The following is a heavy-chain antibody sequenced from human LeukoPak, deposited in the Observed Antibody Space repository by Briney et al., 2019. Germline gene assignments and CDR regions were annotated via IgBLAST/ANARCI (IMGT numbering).Heavy chain of an antibody. J-gene: IGHJ4*02. CDR2: IYYSGST. V-gene: IGHV4-39*01. D-gene: IGHD6-19*01. CDR3: ARHGWLGVGGWY. Sequence: SETLSLTCTASGGSINSSSYYWGWIRQPPGKGLEWIGSIYYSGSTYYNPSLKSRVTISVDTSKNQFSLELRSVTAADTAVYSCARHGWLGVGGWYWGQGTLATVSS. CDR1: GGSINSSSYY.